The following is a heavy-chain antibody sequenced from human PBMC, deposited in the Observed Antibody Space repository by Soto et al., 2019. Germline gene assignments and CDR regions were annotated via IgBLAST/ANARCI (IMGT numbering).Heavy chain of an antibody. V-gene: IGHV4-34*01. J-gene: IGHJ4*02. CDR3: ASYYDYGDYYFDY. CDR2: INHSGST. D-gene: IGHD4-17*01. CDR1: GGSFSGYY. Sequence: SETLSLTCAVYGGSFSGYYWSWIRQPPGKGLEWIGEINHSGSTNYNPSLKSRVTISADTSKNQFSLKLSYVTAADTAVYYCASYYDYGDYYFDYWGQGTLVTVSS.